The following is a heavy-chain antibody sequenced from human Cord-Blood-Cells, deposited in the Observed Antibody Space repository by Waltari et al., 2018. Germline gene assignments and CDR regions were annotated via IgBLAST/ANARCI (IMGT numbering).Heavy chain of an antibody. J-gene: IGHJ4*02. CDR3: ARDMYGGYDY. CDR2: IYSGGST. Sequence: EVQLVESGGGLVQPGGSLGPPWEALGFPVGSTTLGWVRQAPGKGLEWVSVIYSGGSTYYADSVKGRFTISRDNSKNTLYLQMNSLRAEDTAVYYCARDMYGGYDYWGQGTLVTVSS. D-gene: IGHD5-12*01. CDR1: GFPVGSTT. V-gene: IGHV3-66*01.